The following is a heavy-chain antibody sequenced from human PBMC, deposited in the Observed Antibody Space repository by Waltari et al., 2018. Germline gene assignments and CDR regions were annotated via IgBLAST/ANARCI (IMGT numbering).Heavy chain of an antibody. CDR2: MNPNSGDT. D-gene: IGHD1-26*01. CDR1: GYTFTSYD. J-gene: IGHJ6*03. CDR3: ARAPGGNPKYSYYMDV. V-gene: IGHV1-8*03. Sequence: QVQLVQSGAEVKKPGASVKVSCKASGYTFTSYDINWVRQATGQGLEWMGRMNPNSGDTGYAQNFQGRVTITRNTSISTAYMELSSLRSEDTAVYYCARAPGGNPKYSYYMDVWGKGTTVTVSS.